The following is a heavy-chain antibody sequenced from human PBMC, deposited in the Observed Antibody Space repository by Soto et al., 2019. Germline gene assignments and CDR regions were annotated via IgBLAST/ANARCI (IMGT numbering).Heavy chain of an antibody. CDR1: GGSFSGYY. J-gene: IGHJ4*02. CDR3: ARGGSSWFY. CDR2: INHSVNT. V-gene: IGHV4-34*01. D-gene: IGHD6-13*01. Sequence: SETLSLTCVVSGGSFSGYYWSWIRQFPGQGLEWIGEINHSVNTNYNPSLKSRVTISVDTSKNQFSLKLSSVTAADTAVYYCARGGSSWFYWGQGTLVTVSS.